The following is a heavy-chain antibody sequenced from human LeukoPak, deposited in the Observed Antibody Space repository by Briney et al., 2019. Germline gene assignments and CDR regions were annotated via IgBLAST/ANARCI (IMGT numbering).Heavy chain of an antibody. CDR3: AKDSPGSMGPPV. Sequence: SGGSLRLACAASGFTFSSYAMHWVRQAPGKGLEWVAVISYDGSNKYYADSVKGRFTISRDNSKNTLYLQMNSLRAEDTAVYYCAKDSPGSMGPPVWGKGTTVTVSS. J-gene: IGHJ6*04. D-gene: IGHD1-26*01. CDR2: ISYDGSNK. CDR1: GFTFSSYA. V-gene: IGHV3-30*04.